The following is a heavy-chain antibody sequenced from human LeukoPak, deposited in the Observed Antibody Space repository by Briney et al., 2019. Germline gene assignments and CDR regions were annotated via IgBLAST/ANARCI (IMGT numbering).Heavy chain of an antibody. D-gene: IGHD2/OR15-2a*01. V-gene: IGHV3-74*01. CDR3: VRDWAPASMQAAPFDC. CDR2: VNSDASST. Sequence: GGSLRLSCAASGFTFSSYWMCWVRRASGKGLVWVSRVNSDASSTAYADSVKGRFTISRDNAKKSLYLQMNSLRAEDTAVYYCVRDWAPASMQAAPFDCWGQGTLVTVSS. CDR1: GFTFSSYW. J-gene: IGHJ4*02.